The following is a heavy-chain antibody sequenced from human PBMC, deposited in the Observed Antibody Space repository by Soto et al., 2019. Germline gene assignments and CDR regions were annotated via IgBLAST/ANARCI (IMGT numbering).Heavy chain of an antibody. CDR1: GFSFSSHY. CDR2: IKQDGSDT. Sequence: GGSLRLSCAASGFSFSSHYMTWVRQAPGKGLEWVANIKQDGSDTFYVDSVKGRFTISRDNAKNSLYLQMNSLGVEDTAVYYCARDRGYDAHDYYYNAMDVWGQGTTVTVSS. D-gene: IGHD2-15*01. CDR3: ARDRGYDAHDYYYNAMDV. V-gene: IGHV3-7*01. J-gene: IGHJ6*02.